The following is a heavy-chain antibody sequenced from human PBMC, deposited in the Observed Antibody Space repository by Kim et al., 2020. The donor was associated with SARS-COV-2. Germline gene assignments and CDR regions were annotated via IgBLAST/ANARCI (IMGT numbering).Heavy chain of an antibody. Sequence: GGSLRLSCAASGFTFSSYWMSWVRQAPGKGLEWVANIKQDGSEKYYVDSVKGRFTISRDNAKNSLYLQMNSLRAEDTAVYYCARDGIVVPAAMPSLNDYWGQGTLVTVSS. CDR1: GFTFSSYW. CDR3: ARDGIVVPAAMPSLNDY. D-gene: IGHD2-2*01. V-gene: IGHV3-7*01. J-gene: IGHJ4*02. CDR2: IKQDGSEK.